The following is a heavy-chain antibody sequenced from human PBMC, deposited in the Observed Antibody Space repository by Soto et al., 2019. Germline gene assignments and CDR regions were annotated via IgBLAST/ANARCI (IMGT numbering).Heavy chain of an antibody. CDR2: ISYDGSNK. Sequence: PGGSLRLSCAASGFTFSSYGMHWVRQAPGKGLEWVAVISYDGSNKYYADSVKGRFTISRDNSKNTLYLQMNSLRAEDTAVYYCAKDAYYDFGSGYLPLLLGCCGMDVWGQGTTVTVSS. V-gene: IGHV3-30*18. D-gene: IGHD3-3*01. CDR3: AKDAYYDFGSGYLPLLLGCCGMDV. CDR1: GFTFSSYG. J-gene: IGHJ6*02.